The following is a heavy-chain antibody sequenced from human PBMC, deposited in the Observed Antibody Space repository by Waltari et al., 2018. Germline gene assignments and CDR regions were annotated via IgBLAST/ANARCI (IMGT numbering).Heavy chain of an antibody. Sequence: VQLVESGGGLVQPGGSLSLSCAPSGLPFSGHWMSWVRQAPGKGLEWVANIKQDGSEKYYVASVNGRFTISRDNAKNSLYLQMNSLRAEDTAIYYCARTSSGYFNTWGQGNLVTVSS. V-gene: IGHV3-7*03. D-gene: IGHD3-22*01. CDR3: ARTSSGYFNT. CDR2: IKQDGSEK. J-gene: IGHJ4*02. CDR1: GLPFSGHW.